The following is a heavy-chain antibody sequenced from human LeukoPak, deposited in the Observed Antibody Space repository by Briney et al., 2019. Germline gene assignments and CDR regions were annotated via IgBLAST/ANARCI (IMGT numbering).Heavy chain of an antibody. CDR2: IYTSGST. Sequence: SETLSLTCTVSGGSISSGSYYWSWSRHPAGKGLEWIGCIYTSGSTNYNPSLKSRLTLSVDTSKNQFSLKLSSVTAADTAVYYCAREYGDYARPPQNRNSWYFYLWGRGTLVTVSS. CDR3: AREYGDYARPPQNRNSWYFYL. D-gene: IGHD4-17*01. CDR1: GGSISSGSYY. J-gene: IGHJ2*01. V-gene: IGHV4-61*02.